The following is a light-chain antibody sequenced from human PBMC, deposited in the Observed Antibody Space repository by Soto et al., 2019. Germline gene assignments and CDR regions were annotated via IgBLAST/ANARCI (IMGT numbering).Light chain of an antibody. CDR1: SSDVGNSNG. Sequence: QSVLTQPPSVSGSPGQSVAISCTGTSSDVGNSNGVSWYQQAPGTAPKLMIYDVTNRPSGVPDRFSGSKSGNTASLTTSGLQAEDEADYYCSSYTSSSTYVFGPGTKVTVL. CDR2: DVT. CDR3: SSYTSSSTYV. V-gene: IGLV2-18*03. J-gene: IGLJ1*01.